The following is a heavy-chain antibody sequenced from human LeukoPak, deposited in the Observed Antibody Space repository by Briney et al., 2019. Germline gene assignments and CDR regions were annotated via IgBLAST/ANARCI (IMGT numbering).Heavy chain of an antibody. CDR3: ERAIGYSSGYNWFDY. V-gene: IGHV1-2*02. Sequence: SVKLFCKAAGYTFTGYYLHWMRQAPGQGLEWMGLINPNSGGRNYAQNFQGRVTMTRDTYISTAYMELSGLRSDDTAVYYCERAIGYSSGYNWFDYWGQGTLVTVSS. J-gene: IGHJ5*01. CDR1: GYTFTGYY. CDR2: INPNSGGR. D-gene: IGHD6-19*01.